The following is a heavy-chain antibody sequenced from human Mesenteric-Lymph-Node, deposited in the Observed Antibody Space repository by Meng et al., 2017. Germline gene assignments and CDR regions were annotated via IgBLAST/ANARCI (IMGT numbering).Heavy chain of an antibody. J-gene: IGHJ4*02. D-gene: IGHD5-18*01. CDR2: INPNSGGT. CDR3: ASEDTAMVFDY. CDR1: GYTFTGYY. V-gene: IGHV1-2*06. Sequence: QVQRVQSGAEGKKRGGAVKVSCKASGYTFTGYYMHWVRQAPGQGLEWMGRINPNSGGTNYAQKFQGRVTMTRDTSISTAYMELSRLRSDDTAVYYCASEDTAMVFDYWGQGTLVTVSS.